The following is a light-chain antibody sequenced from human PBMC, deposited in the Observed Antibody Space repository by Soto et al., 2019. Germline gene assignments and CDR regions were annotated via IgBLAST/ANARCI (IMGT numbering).Light chain of an antibody. Sequence: DIQMTQSPSTLSASVGDRVTITCRASQSISNWLAWYQQKPGKAPKLLIYQASSLQSGVPSRFSGSISGTEFTLTISSLQPDDFATYYCQQYNTYSRTFGQGTKVEIK. CDR3: QQYNTYSRT. J-gene: IGKJ1*01. CDR1: QSISNW. CDR2: QAS. V-gene: IGKV1-5*03.